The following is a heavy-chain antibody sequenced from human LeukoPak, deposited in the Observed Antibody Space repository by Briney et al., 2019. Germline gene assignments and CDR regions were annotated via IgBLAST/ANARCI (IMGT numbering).Heavy chain of an antibody. CDR2: MNANSGDT. J-gene: IGHJ4*02. V-gene: IGHV1-8*02. Sequence: ASVKVSCKASGYSFTSYYMHWVRQAPGQGLEWMGWMNANSGDTGYAQKFQGRVTMTRSTSISTAYMELSSLRSEDTAVYYCARSSGSYYNPSDYWGQGTLVTVSS. D-gene: IGHD3-10*01. CDR3: ARSSGSYYNPSDY. CDR1: GYSFTSYY.